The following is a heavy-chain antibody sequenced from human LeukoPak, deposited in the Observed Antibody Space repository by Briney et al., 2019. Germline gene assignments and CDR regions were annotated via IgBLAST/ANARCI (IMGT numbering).Heavy chain of an antibody. CDR2: IYHSGST. CDR1: GGSFSGYY. Sequence: SETLSLTCAVYGGSFSGYYWSWIRQPPGKGLEWIGSIYHSGSTYYNPSLNSRVTISVDTSKNQFSLNLSSVTAADTAVYYCARKIAVAGIIDYWGQGTLVTVSS. CDR3: ARKIAVAGIIDY. V-gene: IGHV4-34*01. J-gene: IGHJ4*02. D-gene: IGHD6-19*01.